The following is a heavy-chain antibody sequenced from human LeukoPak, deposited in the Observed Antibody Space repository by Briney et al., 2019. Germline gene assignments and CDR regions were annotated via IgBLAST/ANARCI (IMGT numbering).Heavy chain of an antibody. V-gene: IGHV1-18*01. D-gene: IGHD1-26*01. CDR3: ARGPYSGSYPFYYYGMDV. Sequence: GASVKVSCKASGYTFTSYGISWVRQAPGQGLEWMGWISAYNGNTNYAQKLQGRVTMTTDTSTSTAYMELRSLRSDDTAVYYCARGPYSGSYPFYYYGMDVWGQGTTVTVSS. J-gene: IGHJ6*02. CDR2: ISAYNGNT. CDR1: GYTFTSYG.